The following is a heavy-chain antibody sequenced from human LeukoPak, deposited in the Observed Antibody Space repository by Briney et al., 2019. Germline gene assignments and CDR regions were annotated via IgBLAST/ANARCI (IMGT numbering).Heavy chain of an antibody. D-gene: IGHD2-15*01. V-gene: IGHV4-34*01. Sequence: SETLSLTCAVYGGSFSNYCWSWIRQPPGMGLEWIGEISHSGGTNYNLSLKSRVTISIDTSKNQFSLKLTSVTAADTAVYYCARVLVAVGVDYWGQGGLVTVSS. J-gene: IGHJ4*02. CDR1: GGSFSNYC. CDR3: ARVLVAVGVDY. CDR2: ISHSGGT.